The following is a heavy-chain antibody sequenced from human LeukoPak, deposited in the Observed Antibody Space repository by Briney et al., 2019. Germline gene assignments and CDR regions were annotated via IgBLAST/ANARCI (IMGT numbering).Heavy chain of an antibody. Sequence: ASVKVSCKACGCTFTRYYMHWVRQAPGQGREGVGIINPIGGSTSYAQKFQGRVTMTRDTSTSPVYMELSSLTSEDTAVYYCAHAGRYNWSHFDYWGQGTLVTVSS. D-gene: IGHD1-1*01. J-gene: IGHJ4*02. CDR1: GCTFTRYY. CDR2: INPIGGST. CDR3: AHAGRYNWSHFDY. V-gene: IGHV1-46*01.